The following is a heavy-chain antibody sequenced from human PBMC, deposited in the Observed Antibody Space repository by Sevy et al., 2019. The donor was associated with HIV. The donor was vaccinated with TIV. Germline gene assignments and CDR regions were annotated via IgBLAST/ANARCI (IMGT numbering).Heavy chain of an antibody. CDR2: IGTAGDT. CDR1: GFTFSSYD. D-gene: IGHD2-15*01. V-gene: IGHV3-13*01. Sequence: GGSLRLSCAPSGFTFSSYDMHWVRQATGKGLEWVSAIGTAGDTYYPGSVKGRFTISRENAKNSLYLQMNSLRAGDTAVYYCARGQGYCSGGSCSGEDAFDIWGQGTMVTVSS. J-gene: IGHJ3*02. CDR3: ARGQGYCSGGSCSGEDAFDI.